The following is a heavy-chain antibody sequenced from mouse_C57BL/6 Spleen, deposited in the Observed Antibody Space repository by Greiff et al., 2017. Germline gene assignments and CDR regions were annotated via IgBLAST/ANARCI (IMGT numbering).Heavy chain of an antibody. CDR3: ARDGGFYPYYAMDY. CDR2: ISYDGSN. Sequence: EVQLQQPGPGLVKPSQSLSLSCSVTGYSITSGYYWNWIRQFPGNKLEWMGYISYDGSNNYKPSLKNRISITRDTSKNQFFLKLNSVTTEDTATYYCARDGGFYPYYAMDYWGQGTSVTVSS. V-gene: IGHV3-6*01. D-gene: IGHD2-3*01. CDR1: GYSITSGYY. J-gene: IGHJ4*01.